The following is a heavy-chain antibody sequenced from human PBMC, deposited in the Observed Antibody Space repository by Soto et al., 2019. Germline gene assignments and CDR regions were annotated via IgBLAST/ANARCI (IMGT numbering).Heavy chain of an antibody. D-gene: IGHD6-13*01. Sequence: QVQLGESGGGVVQPGRSLRLSCEASGFSFSRYGMHWVRQAPGKGPEWVAVIWADGSTKYYADSVEGRFTISKDNSKNTLYPQMNSLRAEDTAVYYCTTDSGSSPFDYWGPGTLVTVSS. CDR1: GFSFSRYG. V-gene: IGHV3-33*01. J-gene: IGHJ4*02. CDR2: IWADGSTK. CDR3: TTDSGSSPFDY.